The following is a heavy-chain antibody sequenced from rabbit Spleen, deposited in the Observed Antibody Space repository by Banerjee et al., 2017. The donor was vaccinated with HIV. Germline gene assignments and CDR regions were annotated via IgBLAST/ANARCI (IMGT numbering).Heavy chain of an antibody. Sequence: QEQLKETGGGLVQPGGSLTLSCKASGFDLSNYGVSWVRQAPGKGLEWIGYIDPVFDTTYYATWVNGRFTISSHNAQNTLYLQLNSLTAADTATYFCVRGASSSGYYSLWGQGTLVTVS. CDR2: IDPVFDTT. CDR3: VRGASSSGYYSL. V-gene: IGHV1S47*01. J-gene: IGHJ4*01. D-gene: IGHD1-1*01. CDR1: GFDLSNYG.